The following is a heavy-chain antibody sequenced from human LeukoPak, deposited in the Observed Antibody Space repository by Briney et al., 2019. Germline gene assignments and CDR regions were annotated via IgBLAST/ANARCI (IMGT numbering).Heavy chain of an antibody. Sequence: GGSLSLSCAASGFTFSSYSMYWVRQAPGKGLEWVSSISSSSSYIYYADSVKGRFTISRDNAKNSLYLQMNSLRAEDTAVYYCARDWSSGAFDIWGQGTMVTVSS. D-gene: IGHD6-19*01. V-gene: IGHV3-21*01. CDR2: ISSSSSYI. J-gene: IGHJ3*02. CDR3: ARDWSSGAFDI. CDR1: GFTFSSYS.